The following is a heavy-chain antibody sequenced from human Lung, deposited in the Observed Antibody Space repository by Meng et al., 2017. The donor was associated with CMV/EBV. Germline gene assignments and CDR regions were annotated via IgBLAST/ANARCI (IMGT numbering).Heavy chain of an antibody. J-gene: IGHJ3*02. CDR3: ARISTARDFAYAFDI. Sequence: ASXXVSXKASGYTFIDYYIHWVRKAPGQGLEWMGWINPDNGGSSFAQKFEGRVTMTGDSLTSTAYMVLSRLRSDDTAVYYCARISTARDFAYAFDIWGQGTVVTVSS. CDR1: GYTFIDYY. CDR2: INPDNGGS. V-gene: IGHV1-2*02. D-gene: IGHD3-3*01.